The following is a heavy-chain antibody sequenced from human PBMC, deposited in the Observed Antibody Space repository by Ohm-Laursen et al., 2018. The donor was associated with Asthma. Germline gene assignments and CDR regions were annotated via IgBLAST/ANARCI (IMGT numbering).Heavy chain of an antibody. CDR1: GFTFSSYG. Sequence: SLRLSCAASGFTFSSYGMHWVRQAPGKGLEWVAVISYDGSNKYYADSVKGRFTISRDNSKNTLYLQMNSLRAEDTAVYYCARDSYDMDVWGQGTTVTVSS. CDR3: ARDSYDMDV. J-gene: IGHJ6*02. V-gene: IGHV3-30*03. CDR2: ISYDGSNK.